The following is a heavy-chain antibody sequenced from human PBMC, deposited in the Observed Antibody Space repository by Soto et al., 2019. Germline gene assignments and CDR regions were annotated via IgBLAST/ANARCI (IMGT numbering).Heavy chain of an antibody. CDR3: ARGARLGCTNGVCYRYYYYGMEV. J-gene: IGHJ6*02. D-gene: IGHD2-8*01. CDR2: ISAYNGNT. V-gene: IGHV1-18*01. CDR1: GYTFTSYG. Sequence: ASVKVSCKASGYTFTSYGISWVRQAPGQGLEWMGWISAYNGNTNYAQKLQGRVTMTTATSTSTAYMELRSLRSDDTAVYYCARGARLGCTNGVCYRYYYYGMEVWGQGTTVTVAS.